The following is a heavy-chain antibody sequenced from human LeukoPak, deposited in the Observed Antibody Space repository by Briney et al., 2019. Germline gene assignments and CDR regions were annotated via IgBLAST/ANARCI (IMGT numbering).Heavy chain of an antibody. J-gene: IGHJ5*02. CDR2: ININTGNP. CDR1: GYTFTSYA. Sequence: GASVKVSCKASGYTFTSYAMNWVRPAPGQGLEWMGWININTGNPTYAQGFTGRFVFSLDTSVSTAYLQISSLKAEDTAVYYCARGDLWFGELPPVLFDPWGQETLVTVSS. V-gene: IGHV7-4-1*02. CDR3: ARGDLWFGELPPVLFDP. D-gene: IGHD3-10*01.